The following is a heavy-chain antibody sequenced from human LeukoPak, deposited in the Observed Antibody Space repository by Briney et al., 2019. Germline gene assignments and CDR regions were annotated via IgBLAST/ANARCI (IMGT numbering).Heavy chain of an antibody. Sequence: GGSLRLSCAASGFTFSSYSMNWVRQAPGRGLEWVSYISISSGIIYYADSVKGRFTISRDNAKNSLHLQMNSLRAEDTAVYYCARALIGYYFDYWGQGTLVTVSS. CDR2: ISISSGII. CDR1: GFTFSSYS. J-gene: IGHJ4*02. D-gene: IGHD2-8*01. CDR3: ARALIGYYFDY. V-gene: IGHV3-48*01.